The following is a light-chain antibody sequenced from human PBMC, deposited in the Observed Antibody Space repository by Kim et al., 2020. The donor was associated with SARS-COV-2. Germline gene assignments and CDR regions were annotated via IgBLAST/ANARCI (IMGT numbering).Light chain of an antibody. V-gene: IGKV3-20*01. CDR1: QSLGSSTY. CDR2: AAS. Sequence: SPGERATLSCWTSQSLGSSTYLAWYQQKPGQAPWLLISAASGRATGIPDRFSGSGSGTDFTLTISRLEPEDFAVYYCQQYASSPTFGGGTKVDIK. CDR3: QQYASSPT. J-gene: IGKJ4*01.